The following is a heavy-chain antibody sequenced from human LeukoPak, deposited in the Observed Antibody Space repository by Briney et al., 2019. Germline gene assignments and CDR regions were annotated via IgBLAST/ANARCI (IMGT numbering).Heavy chain of an antibody. Sequence: AGGSLRLSCAASGFTFSSYGMHWVRQAPGKGLEWVAVISYDGSNKYYADSVKGRFTISRDNSKNTLYLQMNSLRAEDTAVYYCAREQLFTHGFDPWGQGTLVTVSS. D-gene: IGHD3-10*01. V-gene: IGHV3-30*19. CDR3: AREQLFTHGFDP. J-gene: IGHJ5*02. CDR1: GFTFSSYG. CDR2: ISYDGSNK.